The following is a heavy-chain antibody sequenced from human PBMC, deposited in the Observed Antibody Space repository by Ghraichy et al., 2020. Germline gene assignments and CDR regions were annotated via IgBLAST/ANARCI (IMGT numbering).Heavy chain of an antibody. V-gene: IGHV4-34*01. J-gene: IGHJ5*02. CDR2: INHSGST. CDR3: ARGGLGYCSGGSCPP. D-gene: IGHD2-15*01. Sequence: SETLSLTCAVYGGSFSGYSWSWIRQPPGKGLEWIGEINHSGSTNYNPSLKSRVTISVDTSKNQFSLKLSSVTAADTAVYYCARGGLGYCSGGSCPPWGQGTLVTVSS. CDR1: GGSFSGYS.